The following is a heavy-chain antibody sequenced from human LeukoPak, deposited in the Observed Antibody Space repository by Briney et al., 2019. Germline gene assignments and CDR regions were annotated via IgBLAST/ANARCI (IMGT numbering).Heavy chain of an antibody. Sequence: KTSETLSLTCAVYGGSFSGYYWSWIRQPPGKGLEWIGEINHSGSTNYNPSLKSRVTISVDTSKNQFSLKLSSVTAADTAVYYCARGYYGDYGLDPRGQGTLVTVSS. CDR2: INHSGST. J-gene: IGHJ5*02. CDR3: ARGYYGDYGLDP. V-gene: IGHV4-34*01. D-gene: IGHD4-17*01. CDR1: GGSFSGYY.